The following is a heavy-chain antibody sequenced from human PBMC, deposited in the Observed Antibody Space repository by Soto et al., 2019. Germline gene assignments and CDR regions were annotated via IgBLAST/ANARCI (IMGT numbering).Heavy chain of an antibody. J-gene: IGHJ6*02. CDR2: IWYDGSNK. CDR3: ARDYDILTGYMDV. D-gene: IGHD3-9*01. V-gene: IGHV3-33*01. CDR1: GFTFSSYD. Sequence: GGSLRLSCAASGFTFSSYDMHWVRQAPGKGLEWVAVIWYDGSNKYYADSVKGRFTISRDNSKNTLYLQMNSLRAEDTAVYYCARDYDILTGYMDVWGQGTTVTVFS.